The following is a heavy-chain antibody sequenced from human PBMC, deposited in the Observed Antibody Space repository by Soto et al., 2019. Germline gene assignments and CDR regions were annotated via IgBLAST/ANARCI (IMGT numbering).Heavy chain of an antibody. CDR3: AKHRGAGGHFDY. CDR2: VSIGGST. V-gene: IGHV3-23*01. CDR1: GFTFSSYA. D-gene: IGHD2-15*01. J-gene: IGHJ4*02. Sequence: DVQLLESGGGLVQPEGSLRLSCAASGFTFSSYAMGWVRQGPGKGLEWVAVVSIGGSTHYADSVRGPFTISRDNSKNTLSLQMNSLTAEDTAVYFCAKHRGAGGHFDYWGQGALVTVSS.